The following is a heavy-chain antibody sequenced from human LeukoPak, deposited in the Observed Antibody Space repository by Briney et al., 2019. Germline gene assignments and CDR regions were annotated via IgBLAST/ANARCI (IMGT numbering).Heavy chain of an antibody. CDR3: AKDPNGDYIGTFDM. Sequence: GGSLRLSCAASGFTFSSYAMSWVRQAPGKGLEWVSWISGSGANTYYADSVQGRFSISRDNSKNTLYLQMYSLGAEDTAVYYCAKDPNGDYIGTFDMWGQGTMVTVSS. CDR1: GFTFSSYA. CDR2: ISGSGANT. V-gene: IGHV3-23*01. J-gene: IGHJ3*02. D-gene: IGHD4-17*01.